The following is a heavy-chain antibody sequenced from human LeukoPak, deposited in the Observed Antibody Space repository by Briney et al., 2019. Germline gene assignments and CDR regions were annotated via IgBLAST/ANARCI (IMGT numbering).Heavy chain of an antibody. CDR2: ISYDGSNK. CDR1: GFTFSSYG. CDR3: ARDRSDIVLMVYTYYFDY. J-gene: IGHJ4*02. Sequence: PGGSLRLSCAASGFTFSSYGMHWVRQAPGKGLEWVAVISYDGSNKYYADSVKGRFTISRDNSKNTLYLQMNSLRAEDTAVYYCARDRSDIVLMVYTYYFDYWGQGTLVTVSS. V-gene: IGHV3-30*03. D-gene: IGHD2-8*01.